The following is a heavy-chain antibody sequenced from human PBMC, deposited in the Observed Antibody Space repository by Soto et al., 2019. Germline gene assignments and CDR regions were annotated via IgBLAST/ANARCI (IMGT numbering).Heavy chain of an antibody. D-gene: IGHD6-19*01. CDR3: ARDRQWPSVFDY. CDR1: GFTFSSYG. CDR2: IWYDGSNK. J-gene: IGHJ4*02. V-gene: IGHV3-33*01. Sequence: PGGSLRLSCAASGFTFSSYGMHWVRQAPGKGLEWVAVIWYDGSNKYYADSVKGRFTISRDNSKNTLYLQMNSLRAEDTAVYSCARDRQWPSVFDYGGQGTLVTVS.